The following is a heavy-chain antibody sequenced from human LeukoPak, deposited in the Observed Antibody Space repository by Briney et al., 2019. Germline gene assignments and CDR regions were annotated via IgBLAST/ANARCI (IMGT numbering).Heavy chain of an antibody. Sequence: ASVKVSCKASGYTLTSYYMYWVRQAPGQGLEWMGIINPTGGSTSYAQKFQGRVTMTRDTSTSTVYMELTSLRSEDTAMYYCARGWRVRGVTGLRTPADYWGQGTLVTVSS. CDR3: ARGWRVRGVTGLRTPADY. CDR2: INPTGGST. CDR1: GYTLTSYY. J-gene: IGHJ4*02. V-gene: IGHV1-46*01. D-gene: IGHD3-10*01.